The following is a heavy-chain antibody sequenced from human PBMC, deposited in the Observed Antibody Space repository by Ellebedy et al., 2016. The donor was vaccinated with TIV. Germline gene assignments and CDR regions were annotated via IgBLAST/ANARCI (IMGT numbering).Heavy chain of an antibody. CDR1: GYSFTSYW. J-gene: IGHJ3*02. CDR2: IYPGDSDT. Sequence: GESLKISXKGSGYSFTSYWIGWVRQMPGKGLEWMGIIYPGDSDTRYSPSFQGQVTISADKSISTAYLQWSSLKVPDTAMYYCARHVVISSWYNAFDIWGQGTMVTVSS. CDR3: ARHVVISSWYNAFDI. V-gene: IGHV5-51*01. D-gene: IGHD6-13*01.